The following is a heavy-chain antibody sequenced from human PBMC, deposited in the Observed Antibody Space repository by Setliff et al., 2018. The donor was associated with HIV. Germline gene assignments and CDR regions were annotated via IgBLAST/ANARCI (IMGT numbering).Heavy chain of an antibody. J-gene: IGHJ4*02. CDR3: TTIVGFCSSTRCYSDY. V-gene: IGHV3-48*03. CDR1: GFTFSRYE. CDR2: ISNSVSTV. D-gene: IGHD2-2*01. Sequence: GGSLRLSCAASGFTFSRYEMNWVRQAPGKGLEWVSYISNSVSTVYYADSVKGRFTISRDNAKNSMYLQMISLRVEDTAVYYCTTIVGFCSSTRCYSDYWGQGTLVTVSS.